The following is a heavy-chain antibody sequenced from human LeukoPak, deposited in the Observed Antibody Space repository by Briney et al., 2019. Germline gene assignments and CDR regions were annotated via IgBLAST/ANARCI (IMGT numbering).Heavy chain of an antibody. Sequence: GSLRLSCAASGFTFSSYAMSWVRQAPGKGLEWVSAISGSGGSTYYADSVKGRFTISRGNSKNTLYLQMNSLRAEDTAVYYCAKDLGVTMIVIGDAFDIWGQGTMVTVSS. J-gene: IGHJ3*02. CDR2: ISGSGGST. D-gene: IGHD3-22*01. V-gene: IGHV3-23*01. CDR3: AKDLGVTMIVIGDAFDI. CDR1: GFTFSSYA.